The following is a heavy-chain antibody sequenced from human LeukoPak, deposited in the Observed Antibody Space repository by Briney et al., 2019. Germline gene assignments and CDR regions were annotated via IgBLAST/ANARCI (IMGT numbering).Heavy chain of an antibody. CDR2: IYTSGST. Sequence: SETLSLTCTVSGGSISSYYWSWIRQPAGKGLEWIGRIYTSGSTNYNPSLKSRVTMSVDTSKNQFSLKLSSVTAADTAVYYCARDYSHYYGSGSYLNWFDPWGQGTLVTVSS. CDR3: ARDYSHYYGSGSYLNWFDP. D-gene: IGHD3-10*01. V-gene: IGHV4-4*07. CDR1: GGSISSYY. J-gene: IGHJ5*02.